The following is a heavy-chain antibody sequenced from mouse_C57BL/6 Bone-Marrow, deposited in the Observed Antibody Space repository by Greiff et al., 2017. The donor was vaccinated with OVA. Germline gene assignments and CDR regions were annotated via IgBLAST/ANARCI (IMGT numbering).Heavy chain of an antibody. CDR2: IYSGSGYT. V-gene: IGHV1-58*01. CDR1: GYTFTSYG. D-gene: IGHD2-2*01. J-gene: IGHJ3*01. Sequence: EVKLQESGAELVRPGSSVKLSCKTSGYTFTSYGINWVKQRPGQGLEWIGYIYSGSGYTEYHEKFKGKATLTSDTSSSTAYLQLSSLHSEDSSFYFYAGSEGGYDAWFAYWGQGTLVTVSA. CDR3: AGSEGGYDAWFAY.